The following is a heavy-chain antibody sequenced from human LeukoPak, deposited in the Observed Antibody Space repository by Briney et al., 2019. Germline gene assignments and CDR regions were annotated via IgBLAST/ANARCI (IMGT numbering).Heavy chain of an antibody. CDR3: ARDGWDTTMATDKAPGY. CDR2: ISSSSSAI. D-gene: IGHD5-18*01. J-gene: IGHJ4*02. Sequence: PGGSLRLSCAASGFTFSSYSMNWVRKAPGKGLEWVAYISSSSSAIYYADSVKGRFTISRDNAKNSLYLQMNSLRAEDTAVYYCARDGWDTTMATDKAPGYWGQGTLVTVSS. V-gene: IGHV3-48*04. CDR1: GFTFSSYS.